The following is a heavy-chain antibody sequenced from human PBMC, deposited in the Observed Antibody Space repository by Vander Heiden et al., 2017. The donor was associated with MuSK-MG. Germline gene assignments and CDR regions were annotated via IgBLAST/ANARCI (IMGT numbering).Heavy chain of an antibody. J-gene: IGHJ3*01. Sequence: EVQLVESGGGLVKPGGSLRLSCAASGFTFSSYNMNWVRQAPGKGLEWVSSISSSSSYIYYADSVKGRFTISRDNAKNSLFLQMNSLRAEDTAVYYCARDYRIQLWVVDDAFDLWGQGTVVTVSS. CDR1: GFTFSSYN. V-gene: IGHV3-21*06. CDR3: ARDYRIQLWVVDDAFDL. CDR2: ISSSSSYI. D-gene: IGHD5-18*01.